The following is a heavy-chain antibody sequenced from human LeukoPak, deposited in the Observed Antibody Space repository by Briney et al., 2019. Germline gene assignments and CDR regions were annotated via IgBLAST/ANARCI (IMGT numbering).Heavy chain of an antibody. V-gene: IGHV3-23*01. J-gene: IGHJ4*02. Sequence: GGSLRLSCAASGFTFSSYAMSWVRQAPGKGLEWVSAISGSGGSTYYADSVKGRFTISRDNSKNTLYLQMNSLRAEDTAVYYCASRDGGNGYFDYWGQGTLVTVSS. CDR2: ISGSGGST. CDR1: GFTFSSYA. CDR3: ASRDGGNGYFDY. D-gene: IGHD4-23*01.